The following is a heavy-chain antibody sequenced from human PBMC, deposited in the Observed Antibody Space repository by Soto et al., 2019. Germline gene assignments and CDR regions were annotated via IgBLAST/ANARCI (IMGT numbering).Heavy chain of an antibody. CDR3: AKEKEPSQYYGSGVQRPYFDY. J-gene: IGHJ4*02. CDR2: ISSGGDST. CDR1: GFIFSNYA. Sequence: GGSLRLSCTASGFIFSNYAMNWVRQAPGKGLEWVSAISSGGDSTFYADSGKGRFTISRDNSKNTLYLQVNSLRAEDTATYFCAKEKEPSQYYGSGVQRPYFDYWGQGTQVTVSS. D-gene: IGHD3-10*01. V-gene: IGHV3-23*01.